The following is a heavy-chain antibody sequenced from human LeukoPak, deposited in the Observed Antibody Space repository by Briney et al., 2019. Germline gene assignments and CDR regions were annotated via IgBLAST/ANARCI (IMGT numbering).Heavy chain of an antibody. D-gene: IGHD1-14*01. J-gene: IGHJ4*02. V-gene: IGHV3-53*01. CDR1: GFTFSDYY. CDR3: ARGGRYIPIDY. Sequence: AGGSLRLSCAASGFTFSDYYMSWIRQAPGKGLEWVSVIYSGGSTYYADSVKGRFTISRDNSKNTLYLQMNSLRAEDTAVYYCARGGRYIPIDYWGQGTLVTVSS. CDR2: IYSGGST.